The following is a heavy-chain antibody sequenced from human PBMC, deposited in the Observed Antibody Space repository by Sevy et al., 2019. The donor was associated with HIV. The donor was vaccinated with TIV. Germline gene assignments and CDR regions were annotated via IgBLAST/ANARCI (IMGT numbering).Heavy chain of an antibody. CDR3: ARDNWGSIDY. Sequence: SETLSLTCTVSGGSLDVFGWTWVRQPPGKGLEWIGYAYYNGGTNYNPSLKSRLTIPVGTSARQFSLHLNSVTAADTAIYYCARDNWGSIDYWGQGILDTVSS. J-gene: IGHJ4*02. V-gene: IGHV4-59*01. D-gene: IGHD7-27*01. CDR1: GGSLDVFG. CDR2: AYYNGGT.